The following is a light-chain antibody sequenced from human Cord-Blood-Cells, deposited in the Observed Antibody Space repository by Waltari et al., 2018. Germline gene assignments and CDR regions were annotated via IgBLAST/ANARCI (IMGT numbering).Light chain of an antibody. V-gene: IGKV3-15*01. J-gene: IGKJ4*01. Sequence: EIVMTQSPATLSASPGERATLSCRDSQSVSSNLAWYQQKPGQAPRLLIYGASTRATGIPARFSGSGSGTEFTLTISSLQSEDFAVYYCQQYNNWPPLTFGGGTKVEIK. CDR2: GAS. CDR3: QQYNNWPPLT. CDR1: QSVSSN.